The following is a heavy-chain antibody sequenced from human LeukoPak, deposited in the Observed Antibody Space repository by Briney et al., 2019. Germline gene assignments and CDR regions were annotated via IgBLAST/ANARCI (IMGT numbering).Heavy chain of an antibody. V-gene: IGHV3-9*01. CDR3: AKFLRPYVAVAGPFDY. D-gene: IGHD6-19*01. Sequence: AGGSLRLSCAPSGFTFSSYEMNWVRQAPGKGLEWVSGISWNSGSIGYADSVKGRFTISRDNAKNSLYLQMNSLRAEDTALYYCAKFLRPYVAVAGPFDYWGQGTLVTVSS. CDR2: ISWNSGSI. CDR1: GFTFSSYE. J-gene: IGHJ4*02.